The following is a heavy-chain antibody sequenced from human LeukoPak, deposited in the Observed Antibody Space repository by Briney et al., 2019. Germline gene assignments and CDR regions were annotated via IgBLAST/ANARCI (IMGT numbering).Heavy chain of an antibody. Sequence: KPSETLSLTCSVSGGSIGSSSYYWGRIRQPPGKGLEWIASIYYSGSTYYNPSLKSRVTISVDTSKNQFSLKVTSVTAADTAVYYCARNYYDSSGYVYYFDYWGQGTLVTVSS. CDR3: ARNYYDSSGYVYYFDY. CDR1: GGSIGSSSYY. CDR2: IYYSGST. V-gene: IGHV4-39*07. J-gene: IGHJ4*02. D-gene: IGHD3-22*01.